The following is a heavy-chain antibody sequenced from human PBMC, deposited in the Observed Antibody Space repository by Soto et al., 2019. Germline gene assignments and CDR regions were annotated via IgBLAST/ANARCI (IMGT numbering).Heavy chain of an antibody. CDR3: AKERSSGWSFDY. Sequence: GFLRLFCAASGFTFSTFAMNWVRQAPGKGLEWVSGISGSGDSTYYADSVKGRFTVSRDNSKNTLYLQMNSLRAEDTAVFYCAKERSSGWSFDYWGQGTLVTVSS. J-gene: IGHJ4*02. CDR1: GFTFSTFA. D-gene: IGHD6-19*01. V-gene: IGHV3-23*01. CDR2: ISGSGDST.